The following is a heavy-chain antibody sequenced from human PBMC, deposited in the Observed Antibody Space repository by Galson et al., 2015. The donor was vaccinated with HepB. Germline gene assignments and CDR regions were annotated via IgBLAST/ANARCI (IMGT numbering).Heavy chain of an antibody. J-gene: IGHJ3*02. CDR2: IGSSSSYI. CDR1: GFTFSSYS. Sequence: SLRLSCAASGFTFSSYSMNWVRQAPGKGLEWVSSIGSSSSYIYYADSVKGRFTISRDNAKNSLYLQMNSLRAEDTAVYYCARFRTGQAFDIWGQGTMVTVSS. CDR3: ARFRTGQAFDI. V-gene: IGHV3-21*01.